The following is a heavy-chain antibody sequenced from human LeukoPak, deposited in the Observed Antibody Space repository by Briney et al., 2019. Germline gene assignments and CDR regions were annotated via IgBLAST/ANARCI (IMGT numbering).Heavy chain of an antibody. CDR2: IYYSGRT. CDR1: GGSISSYY. CDR3: ARLSYCSSTSCYGYWFDP. J-gene: IGHJ5*02. D-gene: IGHD2-2*01. Sequence: SETLSLTCTVSGGSISSYYWSWLRQPPGKGLVWIGYIYYSGRTNYNLSLKSRVNISVDTSKNQFSLKLSSVTAENTDVYYCARLSYCSSTSCYGYWFDPWGQGTLVTVSS. V-gene: IGHV4-59*01.